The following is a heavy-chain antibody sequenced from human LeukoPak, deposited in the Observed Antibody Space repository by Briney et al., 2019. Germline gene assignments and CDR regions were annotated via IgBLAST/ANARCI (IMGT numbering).Heavy chain of an antibody. CDR1: GFTFSTYG. D-gene: IGHD5-18*01. V-gene: IGHV3-33*01. CDR2: IWFDGSHK. J-gene: IGHJ4*02. Sequence: PGRSLRLSCEASGFTFSTYGMHWVRQAPGKGLEWVAIIWFDGSHKFCADSVKGRFTVSRDSSKNTLYLQMNSLRAEDTAVYYRAREWTIGGIQLWFGEIDYWGQGTLVTVSS. CDR3: AREWTIGGIQLWFGEIDY.